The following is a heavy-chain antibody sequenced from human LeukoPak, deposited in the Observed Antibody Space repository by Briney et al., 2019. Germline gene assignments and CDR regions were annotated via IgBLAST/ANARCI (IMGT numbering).Heavy chain of an antibody. CDR1: GFTFSSYA. D-gene: IGHD4-11*01. Sequence: GRSLRLSCAASGFTFSSYAMHWVRQASGKGLEWVGRIRSKANSYATAYAASVKGRFTISRDDSKNTAYLQMNSLKTEDTAVYYCTRSPYDYSSHYNWFDPWGQGTLVTVSS. J-gene: IGHJ5*02. CDR3: TRSPYDYSSHYNWFDP. CDR2: IRSKANSYAT. V-gene: IGHV3-73*01.